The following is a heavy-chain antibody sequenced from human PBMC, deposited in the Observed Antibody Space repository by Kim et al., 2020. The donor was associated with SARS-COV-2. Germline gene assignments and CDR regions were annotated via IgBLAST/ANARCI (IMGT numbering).Heavy chain of an antibody. J-gene: IGHJ3*02. CDR3: ARTNWNYRGGAFDI. CDR1: GDSVSSNSAA. Sequence: QTLSLTCAISGDSVSSNSAAWNWIRQSPSRGLEWLGRTYYRSKWYNDYAESVKSRITINPDTSKNQFSLQLNSVTPEDTAVYYCARTNWNYRGGAFDIWGQGTMVTVSS. V-gene: IGHV6-1*01. CDR2: TYYRSKWYN. D-gene: IGHD1-7*01.